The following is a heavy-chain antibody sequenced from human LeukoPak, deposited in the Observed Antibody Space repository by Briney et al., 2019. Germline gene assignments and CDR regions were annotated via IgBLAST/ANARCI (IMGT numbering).Heavy chain of an antibody. Sequence: GGSLRLSCAASGFTFSSYSMNWVRQAPGKGLEWVSSISSSSGYIYYADSVKGRFTISRDNAKNSLYLQMNSLRAEDTAVYYCARDEGADYWGQGTLVTVSS. D-gene: IGHD3-16*01. CDR1: GFTFSSYS. CDR3: ARDEGADY. CDR2: ISSSSGYI. V-gene: IGHV3-21*01. J-gene: IGHJ4*02.